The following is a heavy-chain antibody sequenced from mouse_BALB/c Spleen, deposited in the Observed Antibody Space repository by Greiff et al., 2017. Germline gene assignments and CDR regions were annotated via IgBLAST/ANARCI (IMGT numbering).Heavy chain of an antibody. CDR1: GYTFTSYT. Sequence: VQLVESGAELARPGASVKMSCKASGYTFTSYTMHWVKQRPGQGLEWIGYINPSSGYTNYNQKFKDKATLTADKSSSTAYMQLSSLTSEDSAVYYCAILLRPFDYWGQGTTLTVSS. CDR3: AILLRPFDY. V-gene: IGHV1-4*01. CDR2: INPSSGYT. J-gene: IGHJ2*01. D-gene: IGHD1-1*01.